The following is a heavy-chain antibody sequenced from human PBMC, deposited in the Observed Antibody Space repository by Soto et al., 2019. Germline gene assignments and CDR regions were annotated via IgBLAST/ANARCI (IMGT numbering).Heavy chain of an antibody. Sequence: QVQLVQSGAEVKKPGASVKVSCKSSGYTFTSHGITWVRQAPGQGLEWMGWISAYNGNTNYAQKLQGRVTMTTDTSTSTAYMELRSLRSDDTAVYYCARISGYDGDNWFDPWGQRTLVTVSS. CDR3: ARISGYDGDNWFDP. CDR1: GYTFTSHG. CDR2: ISAYNGNT. D-gene: IGHD5-12*01. J-gene: IGHJ5*02. V-gene: IGHV1-18*01.